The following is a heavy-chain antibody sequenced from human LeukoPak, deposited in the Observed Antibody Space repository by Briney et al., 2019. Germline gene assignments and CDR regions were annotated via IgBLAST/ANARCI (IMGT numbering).Heavy chain of an antibody. CDR3: AKADRSGWSYRFDY. J-gene: IGHJ4*02. CDR1: GFTFSSYA. Sequence: GGSLRLSCAASGFTFSSYAMSWVRQAPGKGLEWVSAISGSGGSTYYADSVKGRFTISRDNSKNTLHLQMNSLRAEDTAVYYCAKADRSGWSYRFDYWGQGTLVTVSS. D-gene: IGHD6-19*01. V-gene: IGHV3-23*01. CDR2: ISGSGGST.